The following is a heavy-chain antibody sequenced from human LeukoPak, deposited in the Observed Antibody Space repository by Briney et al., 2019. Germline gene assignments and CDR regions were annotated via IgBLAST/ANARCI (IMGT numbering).Heavy chain of an antibody. J-gene: IGHJ4*02. V-gene: IGHV1-2*02. CDR2: INPNSGGT. D-gene: IGHD6-13*01. CDR3: ARDIGQGSSWLYDY. CDR1: GYTFTGYY. Sequence: ASVKVSCKASGYTFTGYYMHWVRQAPGQGLEWMGWINPNSGGTNYAQKFQGRVTMTRDTSITTAYMELSSLRSADTALYYCARDIGQGSSWLYDYWGQGTLVTVSS.